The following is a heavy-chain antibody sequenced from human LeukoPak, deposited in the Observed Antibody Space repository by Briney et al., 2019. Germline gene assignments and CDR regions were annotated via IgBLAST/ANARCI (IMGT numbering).Heavy chain of an antibody. D-gene: IGHD6-13*01. CDR3: ARDRGHGTWYGAEYFQH. V-gene: IGHV3-7*04. CDR1: GLTLRSYW. CDR2: IKKDGREK. Sequence: GGSLRLSCAASGLTLRSYWMSWVRHAPGRGLEWVANIKKDGREKYYVDSVKVLFTISRDNVKNSLDLQMNSLRAEDTAVYYCARDRGHGTWYGAEYFQHWGEGTLVTVSS. J-gene: IGHJ1*01.